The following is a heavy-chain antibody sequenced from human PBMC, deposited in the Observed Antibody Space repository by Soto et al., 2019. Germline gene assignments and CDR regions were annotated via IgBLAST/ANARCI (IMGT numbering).Heavy chain of an antibody. V-gene: IGHV4-34*01. J-gene: IGHJ6*02. CDR2: INHSGST. CDR3: ARVVVRRIVRAPHYGMDV. CDR1: GGSFSGYY. Sequence: SETLSLTCAVYGGSFSGYYWSWIRQPPGKGLEWIGEINHSGSTNYNPSLKSRVTISVDTSKNQFSLKLSSVTAADTAVYYCARVVVRRIVRAPHYGMDVWGQGTTVTVSS. D-gene: IGHD2-15*01.